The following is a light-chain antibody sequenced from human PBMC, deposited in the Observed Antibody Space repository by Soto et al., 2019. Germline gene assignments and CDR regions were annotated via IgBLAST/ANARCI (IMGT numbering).Light chain of an antibody. CDR2: WAS. Sequence: DIVMTQSPDSLAVSLVYISTINFISSHSCLHSSNNLNYLAWYQQKPGQPPKLLIYWASTRESGVPDRFSGSGSGTDFTLTISSLQAEDVAVYYCQQYYTTPAITFGQGTRLEIK. J-gene: IGKJ5*01. V-gene: IGKV4-1*01. CDR1: HSCLHSSNNLNY. CDR3: QQYYTTPAIT.